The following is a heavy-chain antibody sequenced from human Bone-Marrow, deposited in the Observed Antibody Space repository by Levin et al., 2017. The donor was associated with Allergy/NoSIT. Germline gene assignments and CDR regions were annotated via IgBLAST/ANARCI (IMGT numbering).Heavy chain of an antibody. CDR3: ARGSSEITRKVYYYMDV. J-gene: IGHJ6*03. CDR1: GGSVSSVNYQ. CDR2: IFYTGST. V-gene: IGHV4-61*01. Sequence: SETLSLTCTVSGGSVSSVNYQWSWVRQPPGRGLEWIGYIFYTGSTDYSPSLSSRVTISIDTSKSQFSLKLTSVTAADTAVYYCARGSSEITRKVYYYMDVWGKGTTVTVSS. D-gene: IGHD1-20*01.